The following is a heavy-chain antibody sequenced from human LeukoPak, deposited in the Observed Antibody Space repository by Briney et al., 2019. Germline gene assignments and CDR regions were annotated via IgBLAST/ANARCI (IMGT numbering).Heavy chain of an antibody. Sequence: ASVKVSCKASGYTFTGYYMHWVRQAPGQGLEWMGWINPNSGGTNYAQKFQGRVTMTRDTSTSTAYMEVRSLRSDDTAVYYCAREESIGSYQFLHDYWGQGTLVTVSS. CDR3: AREESIGSYQFLHDY. CDR2: INPNSGGT. J-gene: IGHJ4*02. CDR1: GYTFTGYY. D-gene: IGHD1-26*01. V-gene: IGHV1-2*02.